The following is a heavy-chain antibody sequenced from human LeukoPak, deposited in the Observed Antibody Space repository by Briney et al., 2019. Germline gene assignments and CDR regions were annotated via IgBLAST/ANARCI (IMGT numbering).Heavy chain of an antibody. CDR3: ARDGAAGYGSSGSWYGEGFDP. D-gene: IGHD2-2*01. V-gene: IGHV3-15*01. Sequence: PGGSLRLSCAASGFTFSNAWMSWVRQAPGKGLEWVGRIKSKTDGGTTDYAAPVKGRFTISRDDSKNTLYLQMNSLKTEDTAVYYCARDGAAGYGSSGSWYGEGFDPWGQGTLVTVSS. CDR2: IKSKTDGGTT. CDR1: GFTFSNAW. J-gene: IGHJ5*02.